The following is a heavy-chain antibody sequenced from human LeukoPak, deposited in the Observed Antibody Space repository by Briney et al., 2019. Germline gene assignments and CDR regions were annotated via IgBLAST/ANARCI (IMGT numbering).Heavy chain of an antibody. CDR2: ISHSGDST. CDR3: ARGARGSGTASDY. V-gene: IGHV3-23*01. CDR1: GFTFRSYA. D-gene: IGHD3-10*01. J-gene: IGHJ4*02. Sequence: GGSLRLSCAASGFTFRSYAMSWVRQAPGKGLEWVSLISHSGDSTYYADSVKGRFTISRDNAKNTLHLQMNSLRAEDTAVYYCARGARGSGTASDYWGQGTLVTVSS.